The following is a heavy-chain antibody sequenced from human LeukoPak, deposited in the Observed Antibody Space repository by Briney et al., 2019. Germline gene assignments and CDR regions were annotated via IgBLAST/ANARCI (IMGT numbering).Heavy chain of an antibody. CDR2: ICYSGNT. V-gene: IGHV4-59*01. J-gene: IGHJ4*02. CDR3: ARDFVGFDY. D-gene: IGHD3-3*01. CDR1: GGSISSYY. Sequence: PSETLSLTCTVSGGSISSYYWSWIRQPPGKGLEWIGYICYSGNTNYNPSLKSRVTISVDTSKNQFSLKLSSVTAADTAVYYCARDFVGFDYWGQGTLVTVSS.